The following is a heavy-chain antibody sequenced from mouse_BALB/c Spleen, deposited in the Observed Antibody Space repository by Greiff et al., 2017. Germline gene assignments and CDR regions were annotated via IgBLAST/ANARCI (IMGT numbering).Heavy chain of an antibody. J-gene: IGHJ3*01. CDR1: GYSFNSYW. CDR2: IYPGNSDT. Sequence: EVQVVESGTVLARPGASVKMSCKASGYSFNSYWMHWVKQRPGQGLEWIGAIYPGNSDTSYNQKFKGKAKLTAVTSASTAYMELSSLTNEDSAVYYCTSDDYAWFAYWGQGTLVTVSA. D-gene: IGHD2-4*01. CDR3: TSDDYAWFAY. V-gene: IGHV1-5*01.